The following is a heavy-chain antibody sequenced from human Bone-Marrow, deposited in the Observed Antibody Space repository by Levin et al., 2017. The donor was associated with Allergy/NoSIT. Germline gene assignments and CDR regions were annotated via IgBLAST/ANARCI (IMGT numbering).Heavy chain of an antibody. CDR3: AKDLGMVRGGFYYYGMDV. D-gene: IGHD3-10*01. CDR2: LSFDVTEK. V-gene: IGHV3-30*18. Sequence: GGSLRLSCAASGFTFSRYGMHWVRQTPGRGLEWVAVLSFDVTEKYYADSVKGRFTISRDNSKNTLYLQMNSLRAEDTAVYYCAKDLGMVRGGFYYYGMDVWGQGTTVTVSS. CDR1: GFTFSRYG. J-gene: IGHJ6*02.